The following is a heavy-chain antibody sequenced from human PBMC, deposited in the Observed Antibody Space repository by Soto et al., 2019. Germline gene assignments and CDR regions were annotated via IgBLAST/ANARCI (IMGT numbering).Heavy chain of an antibody. J-gene: IGHJ4*02. CDR3: ARVGYGDYVSLFDY. CDR1: GFTFSSYS. D-gene: IGHD4-17*01. V-gene: IGHV3-21*01. CDR2: ISSSSSYI. Sequence: GGSLRLSCAASGFTFSSYSMNWVRQAPGKGLEWVSSISSSSSYIYYADSVKGRFTISRDNAKNSLYLQMDSLRAEDTAVYYCARVGYGDYVSLFDYWGQGTLVTVSS.